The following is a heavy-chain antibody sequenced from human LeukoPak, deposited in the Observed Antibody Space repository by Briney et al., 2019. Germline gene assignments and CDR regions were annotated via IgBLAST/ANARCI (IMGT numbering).Heavy chain of an antibody. CDR1: GFTFSTYP. J-gene: IGHJ3*01. CDR3: VRVRDSSNWYVFDV. D-gene: IGHD6-13*01. V-gene: IGHV3-30*04. CDR2: ISYDESNK. Sequence: PGRSLRLSCAASGFTFSTYPMYWVRQAPGKGLEWVAVISYDESNKYYADSVKGRFTVSRDNSKNTLSLQMNSLRVEGTAVYYCVRVRDSSNWYVFDVWGQGTMVTVSS.